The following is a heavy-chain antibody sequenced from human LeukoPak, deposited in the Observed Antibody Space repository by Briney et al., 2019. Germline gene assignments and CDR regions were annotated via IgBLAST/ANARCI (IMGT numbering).Heavy chain of an antibody. CDR2: INHSGST. CDR1: GGSFSGYY. Sequence: SETLSLTCAVYGGSFSGYYWSWIRQPPGKGLEWIGEINHSGSTNYNPSLKSRVTISVDTSKNQFSLKLSSVTAADTAVYYCARQGVVDRWLRSDFDYWGQGTLVTVSS. D-gene: IGHD5-12*01. J-gene: IGHJ4*02. V-gene: IGHV4-34*01. CDR3: ARQGVVDRWLRSDFDY.